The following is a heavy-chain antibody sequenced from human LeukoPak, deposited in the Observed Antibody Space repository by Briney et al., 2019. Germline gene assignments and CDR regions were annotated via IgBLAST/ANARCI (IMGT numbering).Heavy chain of an antibody. J-gene: IGHJ4*02. D-gene: IGHD3-10*01. V-gene: IGHV1-3*01. Sequence: ASVKVSCKASGYTFTSYAMHWVRQAPGQRLEWMGWINAGNGNTKYSQEFQGRVTITRDTSTSTAYMELRSLRSDDTAVYYCARVTMVRGVIITLAYWGQGTLVTVSS. CDR2: INAGNGNT. CDR1: GYTFTSYA. CDR3: ARVTMVRGVIITLAY.